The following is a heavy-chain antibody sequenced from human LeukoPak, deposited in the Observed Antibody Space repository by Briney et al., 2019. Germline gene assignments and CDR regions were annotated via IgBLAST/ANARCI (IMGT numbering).Heavy chain of an antibody. CDR3: VKDNPLDY. J-gene: IGHJ4*02. Sequence: GGSLRLSCAASGFPFDDYGMTWVRQAPGKGLEWVSGINWNGGSTGYADSVKGRFTISRDNSKNTLYLHINSLRAEDTAVYYCVKDNPLDYWGQGTLVIVSS. CDR1: GFPFDDYG. V-gene: IGHV3-20*04. CDR2: INWNGGST. D-gene: IGHD1-14*01.